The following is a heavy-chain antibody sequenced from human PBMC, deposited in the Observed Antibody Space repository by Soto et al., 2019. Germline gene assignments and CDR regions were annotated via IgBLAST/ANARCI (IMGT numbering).Heavy chain of an antibody. CDR3: ARETTGDYAFDI. CDR1: GFTFSSYW. J-gene: IGHJ3*02. CDR2: INSDGSST. Sequence: EVQLVESGGGLVQPGGSLRLSCAASGFTFSSYWMHWVRQAPGKGLVWVSRINSDGSSTSYAGSVKGRFTISRDNAKNTLYLQMNSLRAEDTAVYYCARETTGDYAFDIWGQGTMVTVSS. V-gene: IGHV3-74*01. D-gene: IGHD7-27*01.